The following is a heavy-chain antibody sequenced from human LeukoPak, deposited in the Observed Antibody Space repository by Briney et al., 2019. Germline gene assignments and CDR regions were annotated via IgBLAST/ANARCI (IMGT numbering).Heavy chain of an antibody. J-gene: IGHJ5*02. D-gene: IGHD2-15*01. V-gene: IGHV4-34*01. CDR3: ARVGSLSRGRNWFDP. CDR2: INHSGST. CDR1: GGSFSGYY. Sequence: SETLSLTCAVYGGSFSGYYWSWIRQPPGKGLEWIGEINHSGSTNYNPSLKSRVTISVDTSKNQFSLKLSSVTAADTAVYYGARVGSLSRGRNWFDPWGQGTLVTVSS.